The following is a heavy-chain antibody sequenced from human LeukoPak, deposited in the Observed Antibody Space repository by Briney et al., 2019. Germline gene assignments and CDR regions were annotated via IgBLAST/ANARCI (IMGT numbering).Heavy chain of an antibody. V-gene: IGHV3-33*08. D-gene: IGHD7-27*01. CDR2: MRSDGSDI. CDR1: GFTVSSNY. J-gene: IGHJ4*02. Sequence: PGGSLRLSCAASGFTVSSNYMSRVRQAPGKGLEWVAVMRSDGSDIYYADSVKGRFTISRDNSKNTLYLQMNSLRAEDTAVYYCARDQSPKWGSGERYFDYWGQGTLVTVSS. CDR3: ARDQSPKWGSGERYFDY.